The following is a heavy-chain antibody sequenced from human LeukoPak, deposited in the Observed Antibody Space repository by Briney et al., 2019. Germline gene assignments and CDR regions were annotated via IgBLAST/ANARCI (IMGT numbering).Heavy chain of an antibody. CDR2: IYYSGST. CDR3: AGGLLWFGEFSAKLDY. CDR1: GFTFSNYW. V-gene: IGHV4-59*06. J-gene: IGHJ4*02. Sequence: KAGGSLRLSCAASGFTFSNYWMHWVRQAPGKGLEWIGYIYYSGSTYYNPSLKSRVTISVDTSKNQFSLKLSSVTAADTAVYYCAGGLLWFGEFSAKLDYWGQGTLVTVSS. D-gene: IGHD3-10*01.